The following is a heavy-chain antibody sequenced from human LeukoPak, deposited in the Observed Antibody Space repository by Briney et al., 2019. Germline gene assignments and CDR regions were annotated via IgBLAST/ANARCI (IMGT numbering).Heavy chain of an antibody. CDR2: VSSSSSYT. J-gene: IGHJ4*02. Sequence: GGSLRLSCVVSGIPFSDFYMNWIRQAPGKGLEWISYVSSSSSYTDYAESVKGRFSISRDNAKSALYLEMSDLRVEDTAVYYCAAGTAADYWGQGTLVTVSS. CDR3: AAGTAADY. CDR1: GIPFSDFY. V-gene: IGHV3-11*03. D-gene: IGHD6-13*01.